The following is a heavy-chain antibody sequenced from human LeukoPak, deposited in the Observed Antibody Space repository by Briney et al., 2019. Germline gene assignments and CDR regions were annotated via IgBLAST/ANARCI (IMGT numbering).Heavy chain of an antibody. V-gene: IGHV1-18*01. Sequence: GSVKVSCKTSGYTFTTYGINWVRQAPGQGLEWMGWISGYNGNTQSAQKCQGRLTMTTDTATSTAYMELRSLRSDDTAIYYCARIPGSITMVRGVGHWGQGTLVTVSS. CDR2: ISGYNGNT. D-gene: IGHD3-10*01. CDR1: GYTFTTYG. CDR3: ARIPGSITMVRGVGH. J-gene: IGHJ4*02.